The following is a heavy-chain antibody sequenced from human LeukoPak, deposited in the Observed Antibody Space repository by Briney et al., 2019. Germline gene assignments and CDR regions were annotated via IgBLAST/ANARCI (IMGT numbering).Heavy chain of an antibody. J-gene: IGHJ5*02. CDR1: GYTLTGLS. CDR3: ATVLSGYCSGGSCYSTNWFDP. CDR2: FDPEDGET. Sequence: GASVKVSCKVSGYTLTGLSMHWVRQAPGKGLEWMGGFDPEDGETIYAQKFQGRVTMTEDTSTDTAYMELSSLRSEDTAVYYCATVLSGYCSGGSCYSTNWFDPWGQGTLVTVSS. D-gene: IGHD2-15*01. V-gene: IGHV1-24*01.